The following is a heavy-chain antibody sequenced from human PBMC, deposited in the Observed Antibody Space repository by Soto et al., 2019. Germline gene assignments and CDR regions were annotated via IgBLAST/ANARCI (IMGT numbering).Heavy chain of an antibody. CDR3: ARDRSTNWFDP. V-gene: IGHV4-30-2*01. CDR2: IYHSGST. J-gene: IGHJ5*02. Sequence: SETLSLTCAVSGGSISSGGYSWSWIRQPPGKGLEWIGYIYHSGSTYYNPSLKSRVTISVDRSKNQFSLKLSSVTAADTAVYYCARDRSTNWFDPWGQGTLVTVSS. CDR1: GGSISSGGYS.